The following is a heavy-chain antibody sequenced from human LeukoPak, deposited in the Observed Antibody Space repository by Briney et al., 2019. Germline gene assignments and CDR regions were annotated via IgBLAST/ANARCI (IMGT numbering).Heavy chain of an antibody. Sequence: PGGSLRLSCAASGFTFSSYAVSWVRQAPGKGLEWVSAISGSGGSTYYADSVKGRFTISRDNSKNTLYLQMNSLRAEDTAVYYCAKDLGGGRNRGGWGQGTLVTVSS. V-gene: IGHV3-23*01. CDR2: ISGSGGST. D-gene: IGHD4-23*01. CDR1: GFTFSSYA. J-gene: IGHJ4*02. CDR3: AKDLGGGRNRGG.